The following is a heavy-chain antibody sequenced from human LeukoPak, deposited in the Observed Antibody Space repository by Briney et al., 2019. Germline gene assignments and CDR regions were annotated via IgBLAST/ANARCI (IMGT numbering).Heavy chain of an antibody. CDR3: ARLRNLDY. CDR2: INYGGST. J-gene: IGHJ4*02. V-gene: IGHV4-34*01. Sequence: SETLSLTCAVYGGSFSGHYWTWIRQPPGKGLEWIGGINYGGSTNYNPSLKSRVNISVDTSKNQFSLKLSSVTAADTAVYYCARLRNLDYWGQGIRVTVSS. D-gene: IGHD1-14*01. CDR1: GGSFSGHY.